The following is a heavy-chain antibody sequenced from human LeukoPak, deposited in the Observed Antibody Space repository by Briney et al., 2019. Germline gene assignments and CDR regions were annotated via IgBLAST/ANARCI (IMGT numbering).Heavy chain of an antibody. J-gene: IGHJ6*03. V-gene: IGHV1-69*13. CDR3: ARDGGTMVRGVTSSPGRYYYYYMDV. Sequence: SVKVSCKASGGTFSSYAISWVQQAPGQGLEWMGGIIPIFGTANYAQKFQGRVTITADESTSTAYMELSSLRSEDTAVYYCARDGGTMVRGVTSSPGRYYYYYMDVWGKGTTVTVSS. CDR1: GGTFSSYA. CDR2: IIPIFGTA. D-gene: IGHD3-10*01.